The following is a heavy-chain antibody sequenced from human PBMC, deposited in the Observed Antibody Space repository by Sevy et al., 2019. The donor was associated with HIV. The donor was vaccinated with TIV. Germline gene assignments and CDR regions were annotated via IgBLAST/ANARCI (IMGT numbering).Heavy chain of an antibody. Sequence: ASVKVSCKASGYTFTGYYMHWVRQAPGQGLEWMGWINPNSGGTNYAQKFQGRVTMTRDMSISTAYMELSRLRSDDTAVYYCARVITMVRGANYGMDVWGQGTTVTVSS. CDR3: ARVITMVRGANYGMDV. D-gene: IGHD3-10*01. CDR2: INPNSGGT. CDR1: GYTFTGYY. J-gene: IGHJ6*02. V-gene: IGHV1-2*02.